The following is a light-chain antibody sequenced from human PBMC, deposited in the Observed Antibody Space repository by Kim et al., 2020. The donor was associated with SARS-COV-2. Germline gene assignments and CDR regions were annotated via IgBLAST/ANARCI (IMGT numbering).Light chain of an antibody. J-gene: IGKJ2*01. CDR2: AAT. V-gene: IGKV3-20*01. CDR1: QRVSSNY. Sequence: GKLWVSAGERATLSGGASQRVSSNYLNWYQQKCGQAPRLLIHAATKRAAGIPDRFSGGGSGTDFTLTIDKLEPEDSAVYFCQRYNTFGQGTKLEI. CDR3: QRYNT.